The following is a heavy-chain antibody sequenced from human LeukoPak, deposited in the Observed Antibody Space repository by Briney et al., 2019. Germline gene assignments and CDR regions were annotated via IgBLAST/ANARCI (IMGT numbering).Heavy chain of an antibody. J-gene: IGHJ4*02. CDR2: IYYSGST. D-gene: IGHD3-10*01. CDR3: ARHWGYYGSGSYSRGPFDY. V-gene: IGHV4-59*01. Sequence: SETLSLTCTVSGGSISSYYWSWIRQPPGKGLEWIGYIYYSGSTNYNPSLKSRVTISVDTSKNQFSLKLSSVTAADTAVYYCARHWGYYGSGSYSRGPFDYWGQGTLVTVSS. CDR1: GGSISSYY.